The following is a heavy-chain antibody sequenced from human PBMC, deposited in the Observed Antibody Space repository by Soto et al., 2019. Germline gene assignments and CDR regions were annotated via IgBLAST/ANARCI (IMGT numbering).Heavy chain of an antibody. V-gene: IGHV4-61*01. CDR3: ARGGYYDYFDY. D-gene: IGHD3-22*01. CDR2: IYYSGST. J-gene: IGHJ4*02. Sequence: PSDTLSLTCTVSGGSVSSGSYYWSWIRQPPGKGLEWIGYIYYSGSTNYNPSLKSRVTISVDTSKNQFSLKLSSVTAADTAVYYCARGGYYDYFDYWGQGTLVTVSS. CDR1: GGSVSSGSYY.